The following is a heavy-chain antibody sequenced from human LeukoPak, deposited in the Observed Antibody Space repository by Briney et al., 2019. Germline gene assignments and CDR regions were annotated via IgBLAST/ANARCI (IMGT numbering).Heavy chain of an antibody. CDR1: GFTFSTYW. CDR3: TRGWGSSGPGDF. J-gene: IGHJ4*02. Sequence: GGSLSLSCVVSGFTFSTYWMSWVRQAPGKGLEWVANIKQDGSEKYYVDSVKGRFTISRDNAKNSLYLQVDSLGDEDTGVYYCTRGWGSSGPGDFWGPGTLVTVSS. D-gene: IGHD6-19*01. CDR2: IKQDGSEK. V-gene: IGHV3-7*01.